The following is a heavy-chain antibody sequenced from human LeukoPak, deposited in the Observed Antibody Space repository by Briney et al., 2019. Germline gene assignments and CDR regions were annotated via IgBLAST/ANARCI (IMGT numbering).Heavy chain of an antibody. J-gene: IGHJ3*02. CDR1: GFTFSSYA. CDR3: AKDKAVAERTPDAFDI. CDR2: ISGSGGST. V-gene: IGHV3-23*01. Sequence: GGSLRLSCAASGFTFSSYAMSWVRQAPGKGLEWVSAISGSGGSTYYADSVKGRFTISRGNSKNTLYLQMNSLRAEDTAVYYCAKDKAVAERTPDAFDIWGQGTMVTVSS. D-gene: IGHD6-19*01.